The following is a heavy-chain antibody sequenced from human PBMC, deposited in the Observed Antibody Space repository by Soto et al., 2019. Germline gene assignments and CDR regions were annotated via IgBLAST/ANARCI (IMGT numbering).Heavy chain of an antibody. J-gene: IGHJ5*02. CDR2: IKPDSGDT. D-gene: IGHD2-2*01. CDR1: RYTFTSYD. Sequence: QALLVQSGAEVKRPGASVRVSCKASRYTFTSYDIFWVRQSPGQGLEWMGWIKPDSGDTHYAQNFQGRVTMTRDTSISTAYMELNNLVSDDTAVYYCARRSSTYLNEVIYDPWGQGTLVTVSS. V-gene: IGHV1-2*02. CDR3: ARRSSTYLNEVIYDP.